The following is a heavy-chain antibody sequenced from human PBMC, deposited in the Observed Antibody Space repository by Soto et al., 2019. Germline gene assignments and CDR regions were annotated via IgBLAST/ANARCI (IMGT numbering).Heavy chain of an antibody. J-gene: IGHJ6*02. CDR3: ASDYHAGLLEWPMDV. D-gene: IGHD3-3*01. CDR1: GFTFSSYS. CDR2: ISSSSSYI. V-gene: IGHV3-21*01. Sequence: EVQLVESGGGLVKPGGSLRLSCAASGFTFSSYSMNWVRQAPGKGLEWVSSISSSSSYIYYADSVKGRFTISRDNAKNSLYLQMNSLRAEDTAVYYCASDYHAGLLEWPMDVWGQGTTVTVSS.